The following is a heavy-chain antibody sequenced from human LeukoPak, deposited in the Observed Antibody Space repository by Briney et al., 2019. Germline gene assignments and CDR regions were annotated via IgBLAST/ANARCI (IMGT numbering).Heavy chain of an antibody. J-gene: IGHJ4*02. Sequence: SETLSLTCIVSGYSIISDYFWGWVRQPPGKGPEWIGSIFHSGSVYYNPSLKSRVTISIDPSKNRFSLKLTSVTAADTAIYYCARVVTSTSIDSWGQGTLVTVSS. D-gene: IGHD2-21*02. CDR2: IFHSGSV. CDR1: GYSIISDYF. V-gene: IGHV4-38-2*02. CDR3: ARVVTSTSIDS.